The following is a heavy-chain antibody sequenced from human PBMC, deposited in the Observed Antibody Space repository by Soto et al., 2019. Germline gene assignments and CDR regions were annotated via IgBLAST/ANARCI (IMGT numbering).Heavy chain of an antibody. CDR3: ATENYYDSSGYLH. D-gene: IGHD3-22*01. V-gene: IGHV4-30-4*01. CDR2: IYYSGST. CDR1: GGSISSGDYY. J-gene: IGHJ4*02. Sequence: SETLSLTCTVSGGSISSGDYYWSWIRQPPGKGLEWIGYIYYSGSTYYNPSLKSRVTISVDTSKNQFSLKLSSVTAADTAVYYCATENYYDSSGYLHWGQGTLVTVSS.